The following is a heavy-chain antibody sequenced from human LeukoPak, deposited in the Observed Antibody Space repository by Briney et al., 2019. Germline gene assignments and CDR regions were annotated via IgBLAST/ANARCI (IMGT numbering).Heavy chain of an antibody. CDR3: ARAAIVVGHYFDY. Sequence: PGGSLRLSCAASGFTFSSYGMHWVRQAPGKGLEWVAVISYDGSNKYYADSVKGRFTISRDNSKNTLYLQMNSLRAEDTAVYYCARAAIVVGHYFDYWGQGTLVTVSS. CDR1: GFTFSSYG. J-gene: IGHJ4*02. CDR2: ISYDGSNK. V-gene: IGHV3-30*03. D-gene: IGHD3-22*01.